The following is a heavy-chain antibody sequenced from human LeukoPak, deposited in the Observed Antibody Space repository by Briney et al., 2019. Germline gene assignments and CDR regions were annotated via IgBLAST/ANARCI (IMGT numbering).Heavy chain of an antibody. CDR2: ISGSGDNT. D-gene: IGHD3-22*01. V-gene: IGHV3-23*01. Sequence: GGSLRLSCEGYGFTFSSYAMSWVRQAPGKGLEWVSGISGSGDNTYYADSVKGRFTISSDNSKNTLYVQVNSLGTEDTAAYYCAKGSYYDSSGSFYFDYWGQGTLVTVSS. CDR3: AKGSYYDSSGSFYFDY. CDR1: GFTFSSYA. J-gene: IGHJ4*02.